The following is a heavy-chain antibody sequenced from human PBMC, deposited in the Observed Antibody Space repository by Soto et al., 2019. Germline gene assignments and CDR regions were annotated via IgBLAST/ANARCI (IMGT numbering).Heavy chain of an antibody. J-gene: IGHJ4*02. CDR2: IYSNENT. CDR1: GFSVSSTY. CDR3: ARANDCGADCYFFDC. V-gene: IGHV3-53*04. Sequence: EVQLVESGGGLVQPGGSLGLSCEASGFSVSSTYMSWVRQAPGKGLEWVSVIYSNENTYYADSVKGRFTISRHNSKNTVYLQMNSLGAEDTAMYYCARANDCGADCYFFDCWGQGNLVTVSS. D-gene: IGHD2-21*02.